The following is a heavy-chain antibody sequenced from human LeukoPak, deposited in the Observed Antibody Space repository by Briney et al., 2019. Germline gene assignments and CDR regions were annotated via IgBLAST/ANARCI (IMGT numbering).Heavy chain of an antibody. J-gene: IGHJ4*02. Sequence: SETLSLTCTVSGGSINNYYWSWIRQSPGKGLEWIGYIYYSGSTNYNPSLKSRVTISLDTSKNQFSLKLSSVTAADTAVYYCARDYRGWYYFDYWGQGTLVTVSS. V-gene: IGHV4-59*01. CDR2: IYYSGST. CDR3: ARDYRGWYYFDY. CDR1: GGSINNYY. D-gene: IGHD6-19*01.